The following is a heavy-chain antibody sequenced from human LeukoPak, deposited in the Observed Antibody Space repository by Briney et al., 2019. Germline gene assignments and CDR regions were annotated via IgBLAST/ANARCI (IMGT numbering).Heavy chain of an antibody. V-gene: IGHV3-30-3*01. CDR2: ISYDGSNK. J-gene: IGHJ4*02. CDR1: GFTFSSYA. CDR3: AREGAGATAFDY. Sequence: GGSLRLSCAASGFTFSSYAMHWVRQAPGKGLEWVAVISYDGSNKYYADSVKGQFTISRDNSKNTLYLQMNSLRAEDTAVYYCAREGAGATAFDYWGQGTLVTVSS. D-gene: IGHD1-26*01.